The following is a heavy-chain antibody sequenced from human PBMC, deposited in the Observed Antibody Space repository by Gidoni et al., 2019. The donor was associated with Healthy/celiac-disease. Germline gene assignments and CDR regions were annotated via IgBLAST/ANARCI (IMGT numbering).Heavy chain of an antibody. D-gene: IGHD2-15*01. CDR3: ATGPPPLVVVAAIVGYGMDV. CDR1: GYTLTDFS. CDR2: FDPEDGET. V-gene: IGHV1-24*01. J-gene: IGHJ6*02. Sequence: QVQLVQPGAEVKKPGASVKVSCKVSGYTLTDFSLPWVRQAPGKGLEWMGGFDPEDGETIYAQKFQGRVTMTEDTSTDTAYMELSSLRSEDTAVYYCATGPPPLVVVAAIVGYGMDVWGQGTTVTVSS.